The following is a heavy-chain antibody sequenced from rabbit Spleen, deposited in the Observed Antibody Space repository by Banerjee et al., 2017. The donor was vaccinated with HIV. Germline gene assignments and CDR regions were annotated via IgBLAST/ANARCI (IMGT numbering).Heavy chain of an antibody. D-gene: IGHD1-1*01. J-gene: IGHJ6*01. CDR2: IDPVFGTT. CDR1: GFDFSTYG. CDR3: ARDSSSSFSSYGMDL. V-gene: IGHV1S45*01. Sequence: QEQLVESGGGLVQPGGSLKLSCKASGFDFSTYGVNWVRQAPGKGLEWIGYIDPVFGTTYYATWAKGRFTCSKTSSTTVTLQMTSLTVADTATYFCARDSSSSFSSYGMDLWGPGTLVTVS.